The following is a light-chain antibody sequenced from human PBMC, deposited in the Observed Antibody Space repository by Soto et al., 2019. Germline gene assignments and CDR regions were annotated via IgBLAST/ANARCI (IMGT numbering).Light chain of an antibody. CDR1: QSVRYNY. CDR2: GVS. V-gene: IGKV3-15*01. Sequence: EIVLTKSPGTLSLYQGEGATLSCRASQSVRYNYLAWYQQKPGQAPRLLIYGVSTRATGIPARFSGSGSGTEFTLTISSLQSEDFAVYYCHQYNISPRTFGQGSKVDIK. CDR3: HQYNISPRT. J-gene: IGKJ1*01.